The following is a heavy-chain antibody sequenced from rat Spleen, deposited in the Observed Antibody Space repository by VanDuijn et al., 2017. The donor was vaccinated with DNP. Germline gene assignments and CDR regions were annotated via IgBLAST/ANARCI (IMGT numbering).Heavy chain of an antibody. D-gene: IGHD1-1*01. V-gene: IGHV5S10*01. CDR1: GFTFSDYN. CDR2: ILYDGSRT. J-gene: IGHJ2*01. Sequence: EVQLVESGGGLVQPGRSLKLSCEASGFTFSDYNMAWVRQAPKKGLEWVANILYDGSRTFYRDSVKGRFTISRDNAKSTLYLQMDSLTSEDTATYYCARQHRWSYYFDYWGQGVMVTVSS. CDR3: ARQHRWSYYFDY.